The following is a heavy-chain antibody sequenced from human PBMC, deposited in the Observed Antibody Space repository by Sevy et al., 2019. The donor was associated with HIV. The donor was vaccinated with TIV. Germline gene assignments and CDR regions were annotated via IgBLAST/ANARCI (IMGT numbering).Heavy chain of an antibody. CDR1: GYTFATYT. Sequence: ASVKVSYKASGYTFATYTLHWVRQAPGQSLEWMGWLNPGNGNTRYSQTFQGRVTITRDTSARTAYMELTSLTSEDTAVYYCARDPYARRGFDYWGQGTLVTVSS. CDR2: LNPGNGNT. J-gene: IGHJ4*02. D-gene: IGHD3-16*01. CDR3: ARDPYARRGFDY. V-gene: IGHV1-3*01.